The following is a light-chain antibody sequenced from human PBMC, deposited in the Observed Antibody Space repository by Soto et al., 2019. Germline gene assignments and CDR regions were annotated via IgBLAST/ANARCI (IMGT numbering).Light chain of an antibody. CDR3: QQYERSPLT. V-gene: IGKV3-20*01. CDR2: CAS. Sequence: IGLTQSPGTLSLSPGERATLSCRASQILNSSSLAWYQQKPGPAPRVVGYCASHRATGIPDRVSGSGSGTDFTLTVIRLEPDDWAVYSCQQYERSPLTFGGGTKVAIK. J-gene: IGKJ4*01. CDR1: QILNSSS.